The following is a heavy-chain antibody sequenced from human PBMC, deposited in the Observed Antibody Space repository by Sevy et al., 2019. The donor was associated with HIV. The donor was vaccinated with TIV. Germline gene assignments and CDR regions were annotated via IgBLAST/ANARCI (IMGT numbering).Heavy chain of an antibody. CDR1: GFTVSSNY. CDR3: ARVRTVAETYGMHV. D-gene: IGHD2-15*01. V-gene: IGHV3-53*01. J-gene: IGHJ6*02. Sequence: GGSLRLSCAASGFTVSSNYMSWVRQGPGKGLEWVSVIYSGGSTYYADSVKGRFTVFRDNSNNTLYLQMNTLRADDTAVYYCARVRTVAETYGMHVWGQGTTVTVSS. CDR2: IYSGGST.